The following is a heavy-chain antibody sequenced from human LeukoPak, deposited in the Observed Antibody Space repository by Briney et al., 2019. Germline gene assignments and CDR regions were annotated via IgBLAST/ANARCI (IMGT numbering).Heavy chain of an antibody. D-gene: IGHD1-26*01. CDR3: ARVGLKGFDP. V-gene: IGHV3-20*04. CDR2: INWNGGST. CDR1: GFTFDDYG. Sequence: GGSLRLSCAASGFTFDDYGMSWVRQAPGKGLEWVSGINWNGGSTGYADSVKGRFTISRDNAKNSLYLQMSSLRAEDTAVYYCARVGLKGFDPWGQGTLVTVSS. J-gene: IGHJ5*02.